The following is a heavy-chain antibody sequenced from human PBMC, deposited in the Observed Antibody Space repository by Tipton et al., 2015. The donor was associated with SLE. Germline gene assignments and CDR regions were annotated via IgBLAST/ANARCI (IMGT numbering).Heavy chain of an antibody. CDR3: ARTTVPTKAFDI. J-gene: IGHJ3*02. D-gene: IGHD4-17*01. V-gene: IGHV4-28*01. Sequence: TLSLTCAVSGYSISSSNWWGWIRQPPGKGLEWIGYIYYSGSTYYNPSLKSRVTISVDTSKNQFSLKLSSVTAADTAVYYCARTTVPTKAFDIWGQGTMVTVSS. CDR1: GYSISSSNW. CDR2: IYYSGST.